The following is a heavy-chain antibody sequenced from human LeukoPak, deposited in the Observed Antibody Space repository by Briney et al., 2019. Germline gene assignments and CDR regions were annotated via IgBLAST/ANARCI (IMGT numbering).Heavy chain of an antibody. CDR2: ISGSGGST. D-gene: IGHD6-13*01. CDR3: ANWRAAAGRAFDY. CDR1: GFTFNSYG. V-gene: IGHV3-23*01. Sequence: GGSLRLSCAASGFTFNSYGMSWVRQAPGKGLEWVSAISGSGGSTYYADSVKGRFTISRDNSKNTLYLQMNSLRAEDTAVYYCANWRAAAGRAFDYWGQGTLVTVSS. J-gene: IGHJ4*02.